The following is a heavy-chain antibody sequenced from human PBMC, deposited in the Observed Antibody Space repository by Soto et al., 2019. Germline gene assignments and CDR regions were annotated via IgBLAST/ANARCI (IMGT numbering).Heavy chain of an antibody. CDR2: ISHDGSNK. Sequence: GSLRRSCAASVFTFSSYGMHWVRQAPGKGLEWVAFISHDGSNKYYADSMKGRISMSRDNSKSTVYLQMSSLRAEDTAVYYCTKRRNVLRFLEWSSGMEVWGQGATVTVSS. D-gene: IGHD3-3*01. V-gene: IGHV3-30*18. CDR3: TKRRNVLRFLEWSSGMEV. J-gene: IGHJ6*02. CDR1: VFTFSSYG.